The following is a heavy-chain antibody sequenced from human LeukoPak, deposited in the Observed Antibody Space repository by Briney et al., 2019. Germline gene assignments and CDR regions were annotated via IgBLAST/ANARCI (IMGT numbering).Heavy chain of an antibody. Sequence: ASVTVSCKAAGYTFINYGISWVRQAPGQGLEWMGWISPYNGDTNYAQNLQGRVTMTTDTSTSTAYMELRSLRSDDSAVYYCEGENSGSLLPHGCDIWGQGTMVTVSS. CDR1: GYTFINYG. D-gene: IGHD1-26*01. CDR3: EGENSGSLLPHGCDI. V-gene: IGHV1-18*01. CDR2: ISPYNGDT. J-gene: IGHJ3*02.